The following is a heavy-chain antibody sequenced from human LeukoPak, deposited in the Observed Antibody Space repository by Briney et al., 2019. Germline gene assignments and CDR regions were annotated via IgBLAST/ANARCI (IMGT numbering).Heavy chain of an antibody. Sequence: GESLKISCTGFGYSFTIYWIGWVRQMPGKGLEWMGIIYPGDSDARYSPSLQGQVTISVDKSISTAYLQWSSLKASDTAMYYCARQGRIVVVTTTHDAFDIWGQGTMVTVSS. CDR2: IYPGDSDA. D-gene: IGHD2-21*02. CDR1: GYSFTIYW. V-gene: IGHV5-51*01. J-gene: IGHJ3*02. CDR3: ARQGRIVVVTTTHDAFDI.